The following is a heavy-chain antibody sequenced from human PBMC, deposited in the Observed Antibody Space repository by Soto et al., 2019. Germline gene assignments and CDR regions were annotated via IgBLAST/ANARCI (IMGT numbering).Heavy chain of an antibody. CDR3: ATDNAWEFLLAY. D-gene: IGHD1-20*01. J-gene: IGHJ4*02. V-gene: IGHV4-31*03. Sequence: QVQLQESGPGLVKPSQTLSLTCTVSGASINSGGYYWSWIRQLPGKGLEWIGYIYFLGSTYYNPSHESRVTISLDTTQNQFSLRLRSVTAADTAVDYFATDNAWEFLLAYWGQGTLVTVSA. CDR1: GASINSGGYY. CDR2: IYFLGST.